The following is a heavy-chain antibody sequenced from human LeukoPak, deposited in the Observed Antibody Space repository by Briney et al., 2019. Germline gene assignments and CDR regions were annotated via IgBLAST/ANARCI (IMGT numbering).Heavy chain of an antibody. Sequence: GGSLRLSCAASGFTFSSYSMNWVRQAPGKGLEWVSSISSSSSYIYYADSVKGRFTISRDNAKNSLYLQMNSLRAEDTAVYYCARGLGILTGVNWFDPWGQGTLVTVSS. CDR3: ARGLGILTGVNWFDP. CDR2: ISSSSSYI. CDR1: GFTFSSYS. J-gene: IGHJ5*02. D-gene: IGHD3-9*01. V-gene: IGHV3-21*01.